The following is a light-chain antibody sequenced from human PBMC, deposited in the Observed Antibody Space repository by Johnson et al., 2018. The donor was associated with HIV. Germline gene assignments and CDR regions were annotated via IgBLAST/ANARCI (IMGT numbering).Light chain of an antibody. J-gene: IGLJ1*01. CDR1: SSNIGNNY. CDR3: GTWDSSLSAGF. V-gene: IGLV1-51*02. CDR2: ENN. Sequence: QSALTQPPSVSAAPGQKVTISCSGSSSNIGNNYVSWYQQLPGTAPKLLIYENNKRPSGIPDRFSGSKSGTSATLGITGLQTGDEADYYCGTWDSSLSAGFFGTGTKGTVL.